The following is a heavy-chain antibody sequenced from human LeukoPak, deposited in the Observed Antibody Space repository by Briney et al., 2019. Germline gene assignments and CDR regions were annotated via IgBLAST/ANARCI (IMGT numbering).Heavy chain of an antibody. D-gene: IGHD1-26*01. V-gene: IGHV5-51*01. Sequence: KIGESLKISCKGSGYSFTSYWISWVRQMPGKGLEWMGIIYPGDSDTRYSPSFQGQVTISADKSISTAYLQWSSLKASDTAMYYCARHRELLVNNLDAFDIWGQGTMVTVSS. CDR1: GYSFTSYW. CDR3: ARHRELLVNNLDAFDI. J-gene: IGHJ3*02. CDR2: IYPGDSDT.